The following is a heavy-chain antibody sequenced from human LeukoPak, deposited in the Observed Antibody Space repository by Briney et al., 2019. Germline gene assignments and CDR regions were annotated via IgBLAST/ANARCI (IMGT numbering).Heavy chain of an antibody. Sequence: RGSLRLSSAASGFTFSSYWMHWVRQAPGKGLLWVSRINSDGSSTSYAHSVKGRFPIARDNAKITMYLQMNSLRAEDTAVYDCASLHAVWYGFGYWGQGTLVTVSS. CDR3: ASLHAVWYGFGY. D-gene: IGHD2-15*01. CDR2: INSDGSST. CDR1: GFTFSSYW. J-gene: IGHJ4*02. V-gene: IGHV3-74*01.